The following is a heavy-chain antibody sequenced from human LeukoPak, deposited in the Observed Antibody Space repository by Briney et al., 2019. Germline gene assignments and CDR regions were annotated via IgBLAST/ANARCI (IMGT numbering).Heavy chain of an antibody. V-gene: IGHV1-18*01. D-gene: IGHD1-26*01. Sequence: ASVKVSCTTSGYTSTSYGISWVRQAPGQGPEWMGWISGYNGNTNYAQKVQGRVTMTTDTSTNTAYMELRSLKSDDTAVYYCARDGLRRGGSSDFDYWGQGTLVTVSS. J-gene: IGHJ4*02. CDR2: ISGYNGNT. CDR3: ARDGLRRGGSSDFDY. CDR1: GYTSTSYG.